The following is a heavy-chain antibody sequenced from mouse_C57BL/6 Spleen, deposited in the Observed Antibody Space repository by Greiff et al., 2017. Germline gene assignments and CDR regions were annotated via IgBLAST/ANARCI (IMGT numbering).Heavy chain of an antibody. V-gene: IGHV1-55*01. D-gene: IGHD4-1*01. J-gene: IGHJ4*01. Sequence: VQLQQPGAELVKPGASVKMSCKASGYTFTSYWITWVKQRPGQGLEWIGDIYPGSGSPNYNEKFKSKATLTVDTSSSTSYMQLSRLTSEDSAVYYCAIAGTSAMDYWGQGTSVTVSS. CDR1: GYTFTSYW. CDR3: AIAGTSAMDY. CDR2: IYPGSGSP.